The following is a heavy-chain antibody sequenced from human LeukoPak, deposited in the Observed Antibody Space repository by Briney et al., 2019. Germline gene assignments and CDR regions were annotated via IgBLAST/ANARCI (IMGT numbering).Heavy chain of an antibody. D-gene: IGHD3-22*01. CDR3: ASGAYYYDQFDY. J-gene: IGHJ4*02. Sequence: SETLSLTCAVYGGSLSGYYWSWIRQPPGKGLEWIGEINHSGSTNYNPSLKSRVTISVDTSKNQFSLKLSSVTAADTAVYYCASGAYYYDQFDYWGQGTLVTVSS. CDR1: GGSLSGYY. V-gene: IGHV4-34*01. CDR2: INHSGST.